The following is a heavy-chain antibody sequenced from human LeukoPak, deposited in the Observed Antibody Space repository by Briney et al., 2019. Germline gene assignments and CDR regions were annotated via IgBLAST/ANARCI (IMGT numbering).Heavy chain of an antibody. J-gene: IGHJ4*02. Sequence: SVKVSCKASGGTFSSYAISWVRQAPGQGLEWMGGIIPIFGTANYAQTFQGRVTITTDESTSTAYMELSSLRSEDTAVYYCARADYGYCTNGVCYAFDYWGQGTLVTVSS. CDR3: ARADYGYCTNGVCYAFDY. V-gene: IGHV1-69*05. CDR1: GGTFSSYA. D-gene: IGHD2-8*01. CDR2: IIPIFGTA.